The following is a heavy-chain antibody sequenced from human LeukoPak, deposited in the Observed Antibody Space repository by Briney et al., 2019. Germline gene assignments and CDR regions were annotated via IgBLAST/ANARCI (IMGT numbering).Heavy chain of an antibody. J-gene: IGHJ4*02. V-gene: IGHV3-30-3*01. D-gene: IGHD2-15*01. Sequence: GGSLRLSCAASGFTFSSYAMHWVRQAPGKGLEWVAVIPYDGSNKYYADSVKGRFTISRDNSKNTLYLQMNSLRAEDTAVYYCARDCRGDYFDYWGQGTLVTVSS. CDR3: ARDCRGDYFDY. CDR1: GFTFSSYA. CDR2: IPYDGSNK.